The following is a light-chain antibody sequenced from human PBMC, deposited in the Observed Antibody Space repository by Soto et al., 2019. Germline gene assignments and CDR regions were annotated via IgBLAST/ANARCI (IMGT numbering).Light chain of an antibody. CDR2: DAC. CDR3: QQYDNWPPNT. Sequence: DIELTHSPATLSLSPWETATLSCRASQSVSSYLAWYQQKPGQAPMLRVYDACNRASGIPARFSLSGSGTEFTLTISSLQSEDFAAYYCQQYDNWPPNTSGQGTRLEIK. CDR1: QSVSSY. V-gene: IGKV3D-15*01. J-gene: IGKJ5*01.